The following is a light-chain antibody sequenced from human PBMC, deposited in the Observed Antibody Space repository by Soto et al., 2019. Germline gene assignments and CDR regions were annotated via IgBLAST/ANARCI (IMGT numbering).Light chain of an antibody. J-gene: IGKJ1*01. CDR1: QYVISNY. V-gene: IGKV3-20*01. CDR3: QQHGSSPPRT. Sequence: EIVLTQSPGTLSLSPGERATLSCRASQYVISNYLAWYQQKPGQAPRLLISGASSRAAGIPDRFSASGSGTAFTLTISRLQPEDFAVYYCQQHGSSPPRTFGQGTKVEV. CDR2: GAS.